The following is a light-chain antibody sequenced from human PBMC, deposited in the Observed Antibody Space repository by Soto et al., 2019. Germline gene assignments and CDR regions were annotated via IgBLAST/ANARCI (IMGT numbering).Light chain of an antibody. J-gene: IGKJ4*01. V-gene: IGKV1-9*01. CDR3: QQLNSYPLT. CDR2: AAS. CDR1: QGISSY. Sequence: DIQLTQSPSFLSASVGDRVTITCRASQGISSYLAWYQQKPGKAHKLLIYAASTLQSGVPSWFSGSGSGTEFTLTISSLQPEDFATYYCQQLNSYPLTFGGGTKVEIK.